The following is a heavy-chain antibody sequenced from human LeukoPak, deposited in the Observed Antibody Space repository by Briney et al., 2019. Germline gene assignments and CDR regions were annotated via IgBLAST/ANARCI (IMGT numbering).Heavy chain of an antibody. J-gene: IGHJ4*02. CDR2: INHSGST. D-gene: IGHD2-2*01. CDR3: ASFDEKLLWNY. CDR1: GFTFSSYG. V-gene: IGHV4-34*01. Sequence: PGGSLRLSCAASGFTFSSYGMPWVRQPPGKGLEWIGEINHSGSTNYNPSLKSRVTISVDTSKNQFSLKLSSVTAADTAVYYCASFDEKLLWNYWGQGTLVTVSS.